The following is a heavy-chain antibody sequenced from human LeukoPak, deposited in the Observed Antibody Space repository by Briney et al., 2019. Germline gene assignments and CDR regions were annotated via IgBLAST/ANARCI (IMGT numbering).Heavy chain of an antibody. D-gene: IGHD3-10*01. CDR1: GGTFSSYA. Sequence: ASVKVSCKASGGTFSSYAISWVRQAPGQGLEWMGGIIPIFGTANYAQKFQGRVTITADESTSTAYMELSSLRSEDTAVYYCARVQLLYGSGGYFDYWGQGTLVTVSS. CDR3: ARVQLLYGSGGYFDY. J-gene: IGHJ4*02. CDR2: IIPIFGTA. V-gene: IGHV1-69*13.